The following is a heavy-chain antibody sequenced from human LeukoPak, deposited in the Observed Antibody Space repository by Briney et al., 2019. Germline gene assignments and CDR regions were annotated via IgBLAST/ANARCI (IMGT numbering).Heavy chain of an antibody. CDR1: GGSFSGYY. V-gene: IGHV4-34*01. Sequence: PSETLSLTCAVYGGSFSGYYWSWIRQPPGKGLEGMGEINHSGSTDYNPSLKSRGTISVDTSKNQFSLKLSSVTAAATAVYYCARVCYDYVWGSYRTGDYFDYWGQGTLVTVSS. CDR2: INHSGST. D-gene: IGHD3-16*02. J-gene: IGHJ4*02. CDR3: ARVCYDYVWGSYRTGDYFDY.